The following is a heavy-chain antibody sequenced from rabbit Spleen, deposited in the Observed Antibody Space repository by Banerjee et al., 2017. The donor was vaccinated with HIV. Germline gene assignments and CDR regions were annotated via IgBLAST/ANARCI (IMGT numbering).Heavy chain of an antibody. D-gene: IGHD4-2*01. J-gene: IGHJ6*01. CDR3: ARAYVGNGGSGYYYGMDL. CDR1: GFSFSSSYW. CDR2: IDGGSSGST. Sequence: QEQLEESGGGLVKPEGSLTLTCTASGFSFSSSYWICWVRQAPGKGLEWIACIDGGSSGSTNYANWAKGRFTISKASSTTVTLQMTSLTAADTATYFCARAYVGNGGSGYYYGMDLWGPGTLVTVS. V-gene: IGHV1S45*01.